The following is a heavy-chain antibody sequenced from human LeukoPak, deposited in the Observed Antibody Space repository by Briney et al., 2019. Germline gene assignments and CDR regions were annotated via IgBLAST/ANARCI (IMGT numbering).Heavy chain of an antibody. CDR2: INDRGHT. V-gene: IGHV4-34*01. D-gene: IGHD4-23*01. Sequence: PSETLSLTCAVYGVSFSGYHWNWLRQSPEQGREWIGEINDRGHTNYNPSLRSRVTISVDTSKKQFSLRLTSVTAADTAVYYCARDPTTEVNLPYYFDFWGQGTLVAVSS. J-gene: IGHJ4*02. CDR1: GVSFSGYH. CDR3: ARDPTTEVNLPYYFDF.